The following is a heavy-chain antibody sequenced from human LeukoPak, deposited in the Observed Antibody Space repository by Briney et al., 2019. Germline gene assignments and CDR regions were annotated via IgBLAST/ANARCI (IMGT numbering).Heavy chain of an antibody. CDR3: ATEKAFAFDI. Sequence: GGSLRLSCAASGFTFTTYSMNWVRQAPGKGLQWVSYISITSRTTNYADSVKGRFTISRDSAKNSLYLQMNSLRDGDTAVYYCATEKAFAFDIWGQGTVVTVSS. CDR1: GFTFTTYS. J-gene: IGHJ3*02. CDR2: ISITSRTT. V-gene: IGHV3-48*02.